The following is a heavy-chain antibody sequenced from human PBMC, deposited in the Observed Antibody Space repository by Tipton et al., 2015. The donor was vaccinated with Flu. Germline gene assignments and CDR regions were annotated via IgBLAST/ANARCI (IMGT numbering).Heavy chain of an antibody. D-gene: IGHD1/OR15-1a*01. V-gene: IGHV3-11*01. CDR3: ARGGWASDTNNLLDY. J-gene: IGHJ4*02. CDR1: GFTFSGYY. CDR2: ITSGGYEM. Sequence: SLRLSCAASGFTFSGYYMSWIRPAPGKGLEWVSYITSGGYEMYYADSVKGRFTISRDNDKNSLYLQLNSLRPEDTAIYYCARGGWASDTNNLLDYWGQGTLVTVSS.